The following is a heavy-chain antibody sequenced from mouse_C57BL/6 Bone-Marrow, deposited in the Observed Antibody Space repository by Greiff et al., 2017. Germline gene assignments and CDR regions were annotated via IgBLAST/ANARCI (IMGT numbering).Heavy chain of an antibody. V-gene: IGHV14-1*01. D-gene: IGHD1-1*01. Sequence: VQLKESGAELVRPGASVKLSCTASGFNIKDYYMHWVKQRPEQGLEWIGRIDPEDGDTEYAPKFQGKATMTADTSSNTAYLKLSSLTAEDTAVYYCTTPFTTVVATRAYWGQGTLVTVSA. CDR2: IDPEDGDT. J-gene: IGHJ3*01. CDR3: TTPFTTVVATRAY. CDR1: GFNIKDYY.